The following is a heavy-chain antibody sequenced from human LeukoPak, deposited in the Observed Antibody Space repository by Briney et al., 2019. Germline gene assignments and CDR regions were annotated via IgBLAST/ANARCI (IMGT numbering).Heavy chain of an antibody. V-gene: IGHV1-2*02. J-gene: IGHJ6*03. D-gene: IGHD6-19*01. Sequence: ASVKVSCKASGYTFTGYYMHWVRQAPGQGLEWMGWINPNSGGTNYAQKFQGRVTMTRDTSISTAYMELSRLRSDDTAVYYCARVGHGPYSSGWYSLPGYYYYYYMDVWGKGTTVTVSS. CDR1: GYTFTGYY. CDR3: ARVGHGPYSSGWYSLPGYYYYYYMDV. CDR2: INPNSGGT.